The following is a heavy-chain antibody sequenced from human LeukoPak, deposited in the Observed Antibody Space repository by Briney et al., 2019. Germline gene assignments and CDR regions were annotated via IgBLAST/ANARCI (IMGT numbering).Heavy chain of an antibody. Sequence: GGSLRLSCAASGFTFSSYAMHWVRQAPGKGLEWVAVISYDGSNKYYADSVKGRFTISRDNSKNTPYLQMNSLRAEDTAVYYCARGGIAVAGTWVYYYGMDVWGQGTTVTVSS. CDR1: GFTFSSYA. CDR2: ISYDGSNK. D-gene: IGHD6-19*01. J-gene: IGHJ6*02. CDR3: ARGGIAVAGTWVYYYGMDV. V-gene: IGHV3-30-3*01.